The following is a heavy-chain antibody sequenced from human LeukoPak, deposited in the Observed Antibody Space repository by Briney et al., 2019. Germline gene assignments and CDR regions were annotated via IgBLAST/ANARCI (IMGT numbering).Heavy chain of an antibody. D-gene: IGHD6-13*01. CDR3: ARIGYSSSSLDY. J-gene: IGHJ4*02. CDR2: IKEDGSTR. Sequence: VQPGGSLILSCAASGSTFSNYWMTWFRQAPGKGLEWVANIKEDGSTRYLVDSVKGRFTISRDNAKNSVYLQMNSLRAEDTAVHYCARIGYSSSSLDYWGQGNLVTVSS. V-gene: IGHV3-7*04. CDR1: GSTFSNYW.